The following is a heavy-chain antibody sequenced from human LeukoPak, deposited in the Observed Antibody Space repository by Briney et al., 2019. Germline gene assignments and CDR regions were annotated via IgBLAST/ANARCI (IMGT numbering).Heavy chain of an antibody. J-gene: IGHJ3*02. CDR3: AGDLGFLVTNAFDI. CDR1: GGSISSYY. D-gene: IGHD3-3*01. Sequence: PSETLSLTCTVSGGSISSYYWSWIRQPPGKGLEWIGYIYYSGSTYYNPSLKSRVTISVDTSKNQFSLKLSSVTAADTAVYYCAGDLGFLVTNAFDIWGQGAMVTVSS. CDR2: IYYSGST. V-gene: IGHV4-59*12.